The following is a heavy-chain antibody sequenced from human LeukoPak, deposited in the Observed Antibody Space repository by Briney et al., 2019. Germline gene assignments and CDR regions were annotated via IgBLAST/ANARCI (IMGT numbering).Heavy chain of an antibody. D-gene: IGHD2-15*01. CDR3: ARSGCPGGSCYLRYSWLDL. V-gene: IGHV3-7*01. J-gene: IGHJ5*02. Sequence: GGSLRLSCAASGFTFSSYFMNWVRQAPGKGLEWVAYIKHDGSDKKYVDSVKGRFTISRDNAKNSLYLHMDSLRAEDTAVYYCARSGCPGGSCYLRYSWLDLWGRGTLVTVSS. CDR1: GFTFSSYF. CDR2: IKHDGSDK.